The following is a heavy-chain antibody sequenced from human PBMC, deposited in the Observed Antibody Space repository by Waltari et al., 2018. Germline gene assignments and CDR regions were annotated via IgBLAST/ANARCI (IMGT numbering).Heavy chain of an antibody. Sequence: QVQLVQSGAEVKKPGASVKVSCKASGYTFTGYYMHWVRQAPGQGLEWMGRINPNSGGTNYAQKFQGRVTITADESTSTAYMELSSLRSEDTAVYYCARPNSSGWNYYYYGMDVWGQGTTVTVSS. V-gene: IGHV1-2*06. CDR1: GYTFTGYY. D-gene: IGHD6-19*01. CDR2: INPNSGGT. CDR3: ARPNSSGWNYYYYGMDV. J-gene: IGHJ6*02.